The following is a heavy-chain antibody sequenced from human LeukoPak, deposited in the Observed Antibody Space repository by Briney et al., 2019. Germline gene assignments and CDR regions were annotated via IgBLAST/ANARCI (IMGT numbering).Heavy chain of an antibody. D-gene: IGHD1-1*01. CDR3: ARDNDHGTFQAENY. Sequence: GASVTVSCKASGYSFSNFGISWVRQAPRQGLEWVAWIIAVTGITNYAQEFQGRVTVTTDTSTSTAYMELRGLRSDDTAVYYCARDNDHGTFQAENYWGPGTLVTVSS. J-gene: IGHJ4*02. V-gene: IGHV1-18*01. CDR2: IIAVTGIT. CDR1: GYSFSNFG.